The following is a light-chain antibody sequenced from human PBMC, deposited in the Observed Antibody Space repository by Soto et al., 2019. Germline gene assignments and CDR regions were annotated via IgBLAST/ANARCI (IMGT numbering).Light chain of an antibody. Sequence: IQMPQSPSTMSATAGDVVTITWRASQSISNRLAWYQQKPGKAPKLLIYAASSLQSGVPSRFSGSGSGTDFTLAISSLQPEDSATYYCLQDINYPWTFGQGTKVDIK. CDR2: AAS. CDR1: QSISNR. V-gene: IGKV1-6*01. J-gene: IGKJ1*01. CDR3: LQDINYPWT.